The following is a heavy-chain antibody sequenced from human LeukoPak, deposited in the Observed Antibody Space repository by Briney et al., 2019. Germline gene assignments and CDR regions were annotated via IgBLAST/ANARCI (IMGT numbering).Heavy chain of an antibody. CDR2: ISYDGSNK. V-gene: IGHV3-30*18. CDR3: AKAHYYDSSTLDY. CDR1: GFTFSSYG. Sequence: PGGSLRLSCAASGFTFSSYGMHWVRQAPGKGLEWVAVISYDGSNKYYADSVKGRFTISRDNSKNTLYLQMNSLRAEDTAVYYCAKAHYYDSSTLDYWGQGTLVTVSS. J-gene: IGHJ4*02. D-gene: IGHD3-22*01.